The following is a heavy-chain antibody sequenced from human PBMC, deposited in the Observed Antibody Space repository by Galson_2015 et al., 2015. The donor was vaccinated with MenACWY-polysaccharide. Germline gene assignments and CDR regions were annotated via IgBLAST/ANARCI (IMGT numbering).Heavy chain of an antibody. V-gene: IGHV3-23*01. D-gene: IGHD6-19*01. CDR1: GFTFHNYA. Sequence: LRLSCAASGFTFHNYAMSWVRQAPGKGLEWVSAISGSGGTTYHADSVKGRFTISRDNSKNTLSLQMNSLRAEDTAVYYCAKSASGWYWFDPWGQGTLVTVSS. J-gene: IGHJ5*02. CDR3: AKSASGWYWFDP. CDR2: ISGSGGTT.